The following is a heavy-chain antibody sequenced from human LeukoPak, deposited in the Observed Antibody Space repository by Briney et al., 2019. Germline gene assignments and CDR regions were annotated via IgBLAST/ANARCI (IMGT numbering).Heavy chain of an antibody. Sequence: RGSLRLSPAVSMFTLTGDWMSWGRDAPGRRVEWVANIKQDGSEQSSVDSVRGRFTISRDNAKNSLYLQMNSLRAEYSAVYYCKRVFSSLMSYSSYDSGHYFDYWGQGTLVTVSS. V-gene: IGHV3-7*01. CDR1: MFTLTGDW. CDR3: KRVFSSLMSYSSYDSGHYFDY. CDR2: IKQDGSEQ. J-gene: IGHJ4*02. D-gene: IGHD3-10*01.